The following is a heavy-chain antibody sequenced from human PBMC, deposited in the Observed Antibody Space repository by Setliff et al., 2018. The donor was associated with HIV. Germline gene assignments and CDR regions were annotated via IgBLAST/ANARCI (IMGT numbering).Heavy chain of an antibody. J-gene: IGHJ3*02. D-gene: IGHD3-9*01. CDR1: GYSISSGYY. V-gene: IGHV4-38-2*01. Sequence: KASETLSLTCAVSGYSISSGYYWGWIRQPPGKGLEWIGSMYHSGSTYHNTSLKSRVTISVDTSKNQFSLKLSYVTAADTAFYYCARQSPQIRYLDWLNAFDIWGQGTMVTVSS. CDR3: ARQSPQIRYLDWLNAFDI. CDR2: MYHSGST.